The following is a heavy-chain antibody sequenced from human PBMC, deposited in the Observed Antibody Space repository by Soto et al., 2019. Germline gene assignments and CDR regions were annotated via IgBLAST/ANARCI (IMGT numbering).Heavy chain of an antibody. V-gene: IGHV4-61*01. CDR1: GGSVSSGSYY. J-gene: IGHJ4*02. Sequence: SETLSLTCTVSGGSVSSGSYYWSWIRQPPGKGLEWIGYIYYSGSTNYNPSLKSRVTISVDTSKNQFSLKLSSVTAADTAVYYCASRQGLVLLVVPATDFDYWGQGTLVPVSS. CDR2: IYYSGST. CDR3: ASRQGLVLLVVPATDFDY. D-gene: IGHD2-2*01.